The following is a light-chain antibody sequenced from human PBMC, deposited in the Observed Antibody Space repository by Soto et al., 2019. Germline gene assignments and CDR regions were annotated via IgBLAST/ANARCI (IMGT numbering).Light chain of an antibody. V-gene: IGLV1-40*01. CDR1: SSNIGAGYD. Sequence: QSALTQPPSVSGAPGQRVTISCTGSSSNIGAGYDVHWYQQLPGTAPQLLIYGTSKRPSGVPDRFSGSKSGTSASLAITGLQAEDEADYYCQSYDSSLSVVFGGGTELTVL. J-gene: IGLJ2*01. CDR2: GTS. CDR3: QSYDSSLSVV.